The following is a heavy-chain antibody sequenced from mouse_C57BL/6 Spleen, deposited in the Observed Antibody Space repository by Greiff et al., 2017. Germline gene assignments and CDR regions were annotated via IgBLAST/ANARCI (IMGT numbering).Heavy chain of an antibody. CDR1: GYAFSSSW. V-gene: IGHV1-82*01. CDR2: IYPGDGDT. Sequence: QVQLQQSGPELVKPGASVKISCKASGYAFSSSWMNWVKQRPGKGLEWIGRIYPGDGDTNYNGKFKGKATLTADKSSSTAYMQLSSLTSEDSAVYFCARSYYGSSYDYAMGYWGQGTSVTVSS. D-gene: IGHD1-1*01. J-gene: IGHJ4*01. CDR3: ARSYYGSSYDYAMGY.